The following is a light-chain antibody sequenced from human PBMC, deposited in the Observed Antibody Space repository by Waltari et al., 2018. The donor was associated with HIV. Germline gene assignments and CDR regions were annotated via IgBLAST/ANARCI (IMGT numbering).Light chain of an antibody. J-gene: IGLJ2*01. Sequence: SSELTQPHSVSVSPGHTATTPCSGDDLPNEYDQWYQQRSGQAPVLVIYEDTKRPSGIPERCSGSTSGTMSTLIITGAQVEDEGDYYCYSTNNRGNSRLFGGGTKLTVL. CDR1: DLPNEY. V-gene: IGLV3-10*01. CDR3: YSTNNRGNSRL. CDR2: EDT.